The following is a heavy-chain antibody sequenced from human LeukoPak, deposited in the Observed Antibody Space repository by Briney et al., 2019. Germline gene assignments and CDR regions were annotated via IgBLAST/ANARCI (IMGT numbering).Heavy chain of an antibody. J-gene: IGHJ6*03. V-gene: IGHV4-39*01. CDR3: ASVRRGFGEFSKHYSYYYMDV. CDR2: IYYSGNA. Sequence: SETLSLTCTVSGGSISSSTYYWGWIRQPPGKGLEGVGNIYYSGNAYHNPSLKSRVTISVDTSKNQFSLRLSSVTAADTAVYYCASVRRGFGEFSKHYSYYYMDVWGKGTTVTISS. D-gene: IGHD3-10*01. CDR1: GGSISSSTYY.